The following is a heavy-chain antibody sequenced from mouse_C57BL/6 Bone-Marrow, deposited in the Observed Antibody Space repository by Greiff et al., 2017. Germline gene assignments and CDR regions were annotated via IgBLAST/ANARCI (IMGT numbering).Heavy chain of an antibody. CDR3: ARKGNFTWFAD. D-gene: IGHD2-1*01. J-gene: IGHJ3*01. V-gene: IGHV1-69*01. CDR1: GYTFTSYW. Sequence: VPLQQPGAELVMPGASVKLSCKASGYTFTSYWMHWVKQRPGQGLEWIGEIAPSDSSTTYNQKFKGQSTLTVDQSSRTAYMQLSSLTSEDSAVYYCARKGNFTWFADWGQGTLVTVSA. CDR2: IAPSDSST.